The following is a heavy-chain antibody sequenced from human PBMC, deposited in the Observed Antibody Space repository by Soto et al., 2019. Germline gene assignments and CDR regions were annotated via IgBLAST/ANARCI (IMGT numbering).Heavy chain of an antibody. CDR2: ISSSSSTI. J-gene: IGHJ5*02. CDR1: GFTFSSYS. D-gene: IGHD3-10*01. Sequence: AGGSLRLSCAASGFTFSSYSMNWVRQAPGKGLEWVSYISSSSSTIYYADSVKGRFTISRDNAKNSLYLQMNSLRAEDTAVYYCARDAGSGSYSNNWFDPWGQGTLVTVSS. V-gene: IGHV3-48*01. CDR3: ARDAGSGSYSNNWFDP.